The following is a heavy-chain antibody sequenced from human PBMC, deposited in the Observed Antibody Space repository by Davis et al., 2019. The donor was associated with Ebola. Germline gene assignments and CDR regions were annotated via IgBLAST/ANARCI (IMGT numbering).Heavy chain of an antibody. CDR2: INHSGST. Sequence: GSLRLSCAVYGGSFSGYYWSWIRQPPGKGLEWIGQINHSGSTNYNPSLKSRVTISVDTSKNQFSLKLSSVTAADTAVYYCARDPHYGSGRHYYGMDVWGQGTTVTVSS. CDR3: ARDPHYGSGRHYYGMDV. V-gene: IGHV4-34*01. J-gene: IGHJ6*02. CDR1: GGSFSGYY. D-gene: IGHD3-10*01.